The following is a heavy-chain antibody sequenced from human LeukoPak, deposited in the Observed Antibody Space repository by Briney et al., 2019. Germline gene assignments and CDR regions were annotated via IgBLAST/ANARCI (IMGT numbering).Heavy chain of an antibody. D-gene: IGHD3-22*01. J-gene: IGHJ3*02. CDR1: GGSISSYY. Sequence: PSETLSLTCTVSGGSISSYYWSWIRQPPGKGLEWIGYIYYSGSTNYNPFLKSRVTISVDTSKNQFSLKLSSVTAADTAVYYCARRSDSRMAFDIWGQGTMVTVSS. V-gene: IGHV4-59*08. CDR3: ARRSDSRMAFDI. CDR2: IYYSGST.